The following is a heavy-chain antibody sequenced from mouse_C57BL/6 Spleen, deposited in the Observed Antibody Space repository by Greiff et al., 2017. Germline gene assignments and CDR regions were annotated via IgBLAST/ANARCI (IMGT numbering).Heavy chain of an antibody. J-gene: IGHJ4*01. CDR2: IDPETGGT. V-gene: IGHV1-15*01. D-gene: IGHD1-3*01. Sequence: QVQLQQSGAELVRPGASVTLSCKASGYTFTDYEMHWVKQTPVHGLEWIGAIDPETGGTAYNQKFKGKAILTADKSSSTAYMELRSLTSDDSAVYYCTRGGKGDAMDYWGQGTSVTVSS. CDR1: GYTFTDYE. CDR3: TRGGKGDAMDY.